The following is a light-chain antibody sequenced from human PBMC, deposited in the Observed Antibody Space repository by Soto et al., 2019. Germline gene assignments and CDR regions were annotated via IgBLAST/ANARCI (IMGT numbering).Light chain of an antibody. Sequence: EIVLTQSPATLSLSPGERATLSSRASQSVSSYLAWYQQKPGQAPRLLIYDASNRATGIPARFSGSGSGTDFTLTISSLEPEDFAFYYCQQRSNWPPLFTFGPGTKVDIK. J-gene: IGKJ3*01. V-gene: IGKV3-11*01. CDR2: DAS. CDR1: QSVSSY. CDR3: QQRSNWPPLFT.